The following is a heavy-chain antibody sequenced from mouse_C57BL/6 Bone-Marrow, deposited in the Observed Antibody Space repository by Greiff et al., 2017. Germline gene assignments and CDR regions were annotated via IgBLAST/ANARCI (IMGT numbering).Heavy chain of an antibody. V-gene: IGHV5-4*03. CDR2: ISDGGSYT. J-gene: IGHJ1*03. Sequence: EVMLVESGGGLVKPGGSLKLSCAASGFTFSSYAMSWVRQTPEKRLEWVATISDGGSYTYYPDNVKGRFTISRDNAKNNLYLQMSHLKSEDTAMYYCARGLITTVAWNFDVWGTGTTVTVSS. CDR1: GFTFSSYA. CDR3: ARGLITTVAWNFDV. D-gene: IGHD1-1*01.